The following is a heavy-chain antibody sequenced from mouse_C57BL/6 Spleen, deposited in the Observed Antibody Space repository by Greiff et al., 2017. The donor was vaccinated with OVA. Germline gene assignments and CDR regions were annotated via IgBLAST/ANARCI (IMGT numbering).Heavy chain of an antibody. CDR1: GYTFTDYN. V-gene: IGHV1-18*01. CDR2: INPNNGGT. D-gene: IGHD2-4*01. CDR3: ARRNYDYDVGYFDY. J-gene: IGHJ2*01. Sequence: EVKLQESGPELVKPGASVKIPCKASGYTFTDYNMDWVKQSHGKSLEWIGDINPNNGGTIYNQKFKGKATLTVDKSSSTAYMELRSLTSEDTAVYYCARRNYDYDVGYFDYWGLGTTLTVSS.